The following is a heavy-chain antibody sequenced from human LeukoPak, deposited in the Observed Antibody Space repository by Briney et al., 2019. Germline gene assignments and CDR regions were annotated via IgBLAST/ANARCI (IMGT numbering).Heavy chain of an antibody. CDR3: ARGGLVEYSNYRYYYYYYGMDV. CDR2: IYTSGST. J-gene: IGHJ6*02. CDR1: GGSISSYY. D-gene: IGHD4-11*01. V-gene: IGHV4-4*07. Sequence: SETLSLTCTVSGGSISSYYWSWIRQPAGKGLEWIGRIYTSGSTNYNPSLKSRVTMSVDTYKNQFSLKLSSVTAADTAVYYCARGGLVEYSNYRYYYYYYGMDVWGQGTTVTVSS.